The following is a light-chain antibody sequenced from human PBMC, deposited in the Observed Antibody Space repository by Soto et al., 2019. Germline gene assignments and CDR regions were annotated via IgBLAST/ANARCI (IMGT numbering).Light chain of an antibody. CDR1: QDIGSW. V-gene: IGKV1-12*01. J-gene: IGKJ5*01. CDR2: GAS. Sequence: DIQMTQSPFSVSASVGDRVTITCRASQDIGSWLAWYQQKPGKAPDLLIYGASSLQSGVPSRFYGSGSGTDFTLTISSLQPEDFATYYCQQGGSFPITFGQGTRLEIK. CDR3: QQGGSFPIT.